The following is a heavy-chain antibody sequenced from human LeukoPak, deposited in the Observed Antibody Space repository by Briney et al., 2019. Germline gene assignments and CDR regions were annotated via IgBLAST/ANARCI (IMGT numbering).Heavy chain of an antibody. CDR1: GGSFSGYY. Sequence: SETLSLTCAVYGGSFSGYYWSWIRQPPGKGLEWIGEINHSGSTNYNPSLKSRVTVSVDTSKNQFSLKLSSVTAADTAVYYCARRPGYCSGGSCSFIRLRPFDYWGQGTLVTVSS. CDR3: ARRPGYCSGGSCSFIRLRPFDY. D-gene: IGHD2-15*01. V-gene: IGHV4-34*01. J-gene: IGHJ4*02. CDR2: INHSGST.